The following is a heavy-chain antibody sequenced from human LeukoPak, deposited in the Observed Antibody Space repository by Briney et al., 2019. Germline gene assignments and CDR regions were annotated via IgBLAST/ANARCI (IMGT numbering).Heavy chain of an antibody. J-gene: IGHJ4*02. D-gene: IGHD4-17*01. Sequence: GGSLRLSCAASGFAFRSFVVSWVRQAPGKGLEGVSSISGYGDRIYYADSVKGRFTISRDNSKNMLYLQMNSLRAEDTATYSRAKEGVAETTRGAYFDHWGQGTLVTVFS. CDR3: AKEGVAETTRGAYFDH. V-gene: IGHV3-23*01. CDR2: ISGYGDRI. CDR1: GFAFRSFV.